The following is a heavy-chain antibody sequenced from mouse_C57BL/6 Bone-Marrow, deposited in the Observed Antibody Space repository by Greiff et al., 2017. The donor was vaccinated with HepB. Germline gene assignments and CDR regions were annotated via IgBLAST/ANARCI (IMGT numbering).Heavy chain of an antibody. D-gene: IGHD2-3*01. CDR1: GYTFTDYY. Sequence: EVQLQQSGPVLVKPGASVKMSCKASGYTFTDYYMNWVKQSHGKSLEWIGVINPYNGGTSYNQKFKGKATLTVDKSSSTAYMELNSLTSEDSAVYYCATRYDALSDYWGQGTTLTVSS. CDR2: INPYNGGT. J-gene: IGHJ2*01. CDR3: ATRYDALSDY. V-gene: IGHV1-19*01.